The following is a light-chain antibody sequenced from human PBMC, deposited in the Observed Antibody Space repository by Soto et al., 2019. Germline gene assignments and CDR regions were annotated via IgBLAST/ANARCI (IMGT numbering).Light chain of an antibody. V-gene: IGKV3-20*01. J-gene: IGKJ1*01. CDR1: QSVSSSY. CDR3: QQYGSSPWT. CDR2: GAS. Sequence: EIVLTQSPGTLSLSPGERATLSCRASQSVSSSYLAWYQQKPGQAPRLLIYGASSRATGIPDRFSGSGSGTDFTLTINRLEPEDLAMYFCQQYGSSPWTFGQGTKVDI.